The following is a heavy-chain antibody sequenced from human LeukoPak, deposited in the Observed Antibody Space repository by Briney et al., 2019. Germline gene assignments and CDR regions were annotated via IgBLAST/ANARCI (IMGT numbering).Heavy chain of an antibody. Sequence: GESLMISCKGSGYSFTSYWIGWVRQMPGKGLEWMGIIYPGDSDTRYSPSFQGQVTISADKSISTAYLQWSSLKASDTAMYYCARHSPPYCSSTSCYYGMDVWGQGTTVTVSS. CDR3: ARHSPPYCSSTSCYYGMDV. CDR1: GYSFTSYW. J-gene: IGHJ6*02. D-gene: IGHD2-2*01. V-gene: IGHV5-51*01. CDR2: IYPGDSDT.